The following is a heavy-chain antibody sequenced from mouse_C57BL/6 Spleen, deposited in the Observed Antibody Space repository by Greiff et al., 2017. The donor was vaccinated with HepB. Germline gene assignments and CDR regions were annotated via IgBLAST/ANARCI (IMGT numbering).Heavy chain of an antibody. V-gene: IGHV1-55*01. CDR1: GYTFTSYW. CDR3: ARKGGGSSFYWYFDV. J-gene: IGHJ1*03. CDR2: IYPGSGST. D-gene: IGHD1-1*01. Sequence: QVHVKQPGAELVKPGASVKMSCKASGYTFTSYWITWVKQRPGQGLEWIGDIYPGSGSTNYNEKFKSKATLTVDTSSSTAYMQLSSLTSEDSAVYYCARKGGGSSFYWYFDVWGTETTVTVSS.